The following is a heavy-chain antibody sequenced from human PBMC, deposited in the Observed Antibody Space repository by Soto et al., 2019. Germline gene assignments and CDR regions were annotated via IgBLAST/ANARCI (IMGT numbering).Heavy chain of an antibody. V-gene: IGHV5-51*01. CDR3: ARHYDSSSLEYYYYGVDV. D-gene: IGHD3-22*01. J-gene: IGHJ6*02. Sequence: PGESLKISCKGSGYSFTSYWIGWVRQMPGKGLEWMGIIYPGDSDTRYSPSFQGQVTISADKSISTAYLQWSSLKASDTAMYYCARHYDSSSLEYYYYGVDVWGQGTTVTVSS. CDR1: GYSFTSYW. CDR2: IYPGDSDT.